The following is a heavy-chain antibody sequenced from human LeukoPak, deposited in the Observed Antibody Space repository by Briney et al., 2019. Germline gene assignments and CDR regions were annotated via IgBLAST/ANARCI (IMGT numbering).Heavy chain of an antibody. V-gene: IGHV3-23*01. CDR2: ISGSGGGT. D-gene: IGHD2-2*01. CDR3: AKDLGTSFPRSLGY. J-gene: IGHJ4*02. Sequence: GGSLRLSCAASGFTSSNYAMSWVRQAPGKGLEWVSAISGSGGGTYSADSVKGRFTISRDNSKSTLYLQMNSLRAEDTAVYYCAKDLGTSFPRSLGYWGQGTLVTVSS. CDR1: GFTSSNYA.